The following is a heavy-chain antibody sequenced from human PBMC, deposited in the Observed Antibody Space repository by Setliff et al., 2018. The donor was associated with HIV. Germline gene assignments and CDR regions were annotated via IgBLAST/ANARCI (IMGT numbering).Heavy chain of an antibody. CDR2: INTNTGNP. D-gene: IGHD2-15*01. CDR3: AREVVVAGVHYYNMDV. CDR1: GYTFTTYA. J-gene: IGHJ6*03. V-gene: IGHV7-4-1*02. Sequence: ASVKVSCKASGYTFTTYAMNWVRQAPGQGLEWMGWINTNTGNPTYAQGSTGRFVFSLDTSVSTAYLQISSLKAEDTAVYYCAREVVVAGVHYYNMDVWGKGTTVTVSS.